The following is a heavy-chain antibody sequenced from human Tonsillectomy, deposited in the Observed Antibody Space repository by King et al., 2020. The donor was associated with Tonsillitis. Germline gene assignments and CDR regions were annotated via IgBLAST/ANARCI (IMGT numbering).Heavy chain of an antibody. J-gene: IGHJ4*02. CDR1: GATFTSYS. Sequence: VQLVESGAEVKKPGSSVKVSCRASGATFTSYSIIWVRQAPGQGLEWVGGIIPLSRTTNYAQKFQGRVTITADESTGTACMDLSSLRSEDTAVYFCARVAKTSGYDVYYFDYWGQGTLVTVSS. V-gene: IGHV1-69*01. CDR3: ARVAKTSGYDVYYFDY. CDR2: IIPLSRTT. D-gene: IGHD5-12*01.